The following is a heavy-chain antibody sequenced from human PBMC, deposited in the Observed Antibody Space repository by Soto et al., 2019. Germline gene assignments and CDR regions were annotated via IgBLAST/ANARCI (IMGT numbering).Heavy chain of an antibody. CDR1: GFTFSSYA. J-gene: IGHJ6*02. D-gene: IGHD1-26*01. CDR2: ISGSGGST. V-gene: IGHV3-23*01. CDR3: ARDQYSGTLSTSQLYGMDV. Sequence: GWSLRLSCAASGFTFSSYAMSWVRQAPGKGLEWVSAISGSGGSTYYADSVKGRFTISRDNSKNTLYLQMNSLRAEDTAVYYCARDQYSGTLSTSQLYGMDVWGQGTTVTVSS.